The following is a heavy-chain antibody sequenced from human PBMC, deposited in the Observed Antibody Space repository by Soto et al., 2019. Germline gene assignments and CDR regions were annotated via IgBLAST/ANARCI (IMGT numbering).Heavy chain of an antibody. CDR1: GATPSYAA. CDR3: AGGRIVVFGSRAYDGMDV. Sequence: QVHLLLHAGAEVKQPGSSVKSCCTASGATPSYAASSGLQPAAGQVLGWRGGIIPVFGLVKYAQNYQGRVTITAQESTTTAYMELSSRRPEDTAVYYCAGGRIVVFGSRAYDGMDVWGQGTTFTVS. V-gene: IGHV1-69*01. CDR2: IIPVFGLV. J-gene: IGHJ6*02. D-gene: IGHD3-22*01.